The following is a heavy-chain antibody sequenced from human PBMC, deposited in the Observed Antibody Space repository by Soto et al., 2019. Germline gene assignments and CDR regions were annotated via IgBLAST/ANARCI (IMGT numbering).Heavy chain of an antibody. Sequence: SVKVSCKASGFTFTSSAVQWVRQARGQRLEWIGWIVVGSGNTNYAQKFQERVTITRDMSTSTAYMELSSLRSEDTAVYYCAVRYCSGGSCYYRMDVWGQGTTVTVSS. CDR2: IVVGSGNT. D-gene: IGHD2-15*01. J-gene: IGHJ6*02. CDR1: GFTFTSSA. CDR3: AVRYCSGGSCYYRMDV. V-gene: IGHV1-58*01.